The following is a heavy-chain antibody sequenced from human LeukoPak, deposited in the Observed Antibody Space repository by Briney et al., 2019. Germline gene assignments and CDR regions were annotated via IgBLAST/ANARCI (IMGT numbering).Heavy chain of an antibody. CDR1: DGSFSGYY. D-gene: IGHD6-13*01. Sequence: PSETLSLTCAVYDGSFSGYYCSWIRQPPGKGLEWIGEINHSGSANYNPSLKSRVTILLDMSKNQFSLKLSSVTAADTAVYYCARRGVSSSWYFGGQGTLVTVSS. CDR3: ARRGVSSSWYF. CDR2: INHSGSA. J-gene: IGHJ4*02. V-gene: IGHV4-34*01.